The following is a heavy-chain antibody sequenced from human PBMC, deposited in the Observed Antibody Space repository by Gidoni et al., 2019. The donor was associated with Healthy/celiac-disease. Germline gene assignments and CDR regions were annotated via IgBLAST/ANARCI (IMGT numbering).Heavy chain of an antibody. CDR3: ARIPSRTDTAMFDP. CDR2: IFSNDEK. Sequence: QVTLKESGPVLVKPTETLTLTCTVSGFSLRNARMGVSWLRQPPGKALEWLAHIFSNDEKSYSTSLKSRLTISKDTSKSQVVLTMTNMDPVDTATYYCARIPSRTDTAMFDPWGQGTLVTVSS. D-gene: IGHD5-18*01. J-gene: IGHJ5*02. CDR1: GFSLRNARMG. V-gene: IGHV2-26*01.